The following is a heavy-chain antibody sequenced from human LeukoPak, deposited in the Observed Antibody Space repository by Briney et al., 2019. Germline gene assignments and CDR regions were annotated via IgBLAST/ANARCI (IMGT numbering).Heavy chain of an antibody. Sequence: GGSLRLSCAASGFTFSRYSMNWIRQAPGKGLEWVSAISGSGGSPYFADSVKGRFTISRDNSKNTLYLQMNSLRAEDTAVYYCAKGTIAASGTGDYFDYWGQGTLVTVSS. D-gene: IGHD6-13*01. CDR3: AKGTIAASGTGDYFDY. J-gene: IGHJ4*02. V-gene: IGHV3-23*01. CDR2: ISGSGGSP. CDR1: GFTFSRYS.